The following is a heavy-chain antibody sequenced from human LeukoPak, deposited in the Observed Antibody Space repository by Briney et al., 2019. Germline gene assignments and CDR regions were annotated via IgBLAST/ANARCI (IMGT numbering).Heavy chain of an antibody. CDR1: GGTFSSYA. V-gene: IGHV1-69*13. D-gene: IGHD5-18*01. J-gene: IGHJ6*02. CDR2: IIPIFGTA. Sequence: ASVKVSCKASGGTFSSYAISWVRQAPGQGLEWMGGIIPIFGTANYAQKFQGRVTITADESTSTAYMELSSLRSEDTAVYYCARGGTAMTYYYYYGMDVWGQGTTVTVS. CDR3: ARGGTAMTYYYYYGMDV.